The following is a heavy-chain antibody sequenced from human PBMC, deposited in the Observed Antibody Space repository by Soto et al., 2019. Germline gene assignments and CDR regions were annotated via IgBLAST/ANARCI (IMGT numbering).Heavy chain of an antibody. V-gene: IGHV1-46*01. J-gene: IGHJ4*02. CDR3: ARVGYSSSWYSYGY. CDR2: INPSDGST. CDR1: GYTFTSYY. D-gene: IGHD6-13*01. Sequence: QVQVVQSGAEVKKPGASVKVSCKASGYTFTSYYMHWVRQAPGQGLEWMGIINPSDGSTKYPQRFQGRVTMTRDTSTSTVYMERSSLRSEDTAVYYCARVGYSSSWYSYGYWGQGTLVTVSS.